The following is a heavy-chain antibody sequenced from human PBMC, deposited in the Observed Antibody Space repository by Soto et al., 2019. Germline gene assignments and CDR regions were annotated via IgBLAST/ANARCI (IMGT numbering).Heavy chain of an antibody. CDR1: GFIFNSYC. D-gene: IGHD6-13*01. CDR3: APTAAACFKVPRLDY. CDR2: ISHDGKKM. J-gene: IGHJ4*02. Sequence: QVQLVESGGGAVQPGRSLRLACAASGFIFNSYCMYWVRQAPGKGLEGVAVISHDGKKMYYADSVKGRFTISRNNSKNSVYLQMNTLRREDTALYYCAPTAAACFKVPRLDYLGQRTRVTVSS. V-gene: IGHV3-30*03.